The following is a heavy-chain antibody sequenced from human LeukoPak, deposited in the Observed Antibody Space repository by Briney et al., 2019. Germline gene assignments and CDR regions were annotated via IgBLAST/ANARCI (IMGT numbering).Heavy chain of an antibody. CDR3: ARDWGYCSSTSCYGDYYYYGMDV. D-gene: IGHD2-2*01. V-gene: IGHV3-11*05. CDR1: GFTFSDYY. CDR2: ISSSSSYT. Sequence: PGGSLRLSCAASGFTFSDYYMSWIRKAPGKGLEWVSYISSSSSYTNYADSVKGRFTISRDNAKNSLYLQMNSLRAEDTAVYYCARDWGYCSSTSCYGDYYYYGMDVWGQGTTVTVSS. J-gene: IGHJ6*02.